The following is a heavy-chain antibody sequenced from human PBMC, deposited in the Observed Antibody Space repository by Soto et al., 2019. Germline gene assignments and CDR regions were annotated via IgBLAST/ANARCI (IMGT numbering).Heavy chain of an antibody. Sequence: SETLSLTCTVSGVSVTSETSYWSWIRQPPGKVLEWIVYISYSGSTNCNTSLQSLVSISADTSKNQFSLNLYSVTAADTALYYCAQGGSHWLDPWGEGARVNVSS. CDR1: GVSVTSETSY. CDR3: AQGGSHWLDP. D-gene: IGHD3-10*01. J-gene: IGHJ5*02. V-gene: IGHV4-61*01. CDR2: ISYSGST.